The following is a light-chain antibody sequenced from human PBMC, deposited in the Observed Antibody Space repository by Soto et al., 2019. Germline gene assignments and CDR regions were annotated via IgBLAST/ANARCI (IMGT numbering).Light chain of an antibody. Sequence: QSALTQPRSVSGSPGQSVTISCTGTSTDLGGYNYVSWYQQHPGKVPKLMLYDVSKQPSGVPDRFSGSKSGITASLTISGLQAEDVADYFWCSYAGRDSLFVFGSGTKLTVL. CDR3: CSYAGRDSLFV. V-gene: IGLV2-11*01. CDR1: STDLGGYNY. J-gene: IGLJ1*01. CDR2: DVS.